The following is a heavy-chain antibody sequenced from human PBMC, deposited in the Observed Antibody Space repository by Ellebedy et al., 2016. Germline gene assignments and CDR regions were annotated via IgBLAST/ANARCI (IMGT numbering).Heavy chain of an antibody. D-gene: IGHD2-15*01. CDR3: AKQESYCSGGSCYDWYFDL. CDR2: ISGSGGFT. V-gene: IGHV3-23*01. Sequence: GGSLRLSXAASGFTFSSYAMSWVRQAPGKGLEWVSGISGSGGFTYYADSVKGRFTISRDNSKNTLYLQMNSLRAEDTAVYYCAKQESYCSGGSCYDWYFDLWGRGTLVTVSS. J-gene: IGHJ2*01. CDR1: GFTFSSYA.